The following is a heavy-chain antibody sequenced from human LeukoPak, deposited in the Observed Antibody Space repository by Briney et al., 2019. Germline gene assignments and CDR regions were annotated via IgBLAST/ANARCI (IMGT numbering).Heavy chain of an antibody. D-gene: IGHD4-23*01. CDR3: ASSYGSNFPSEH. Sequence: GGSLRLSCAASGFTFSSYWMHWVRQAPGKGLVWVSRINSDGSNILYADPVKGRFTISRDNAKNTLYLQVNSLRAEDTAVYYCASSYGSNFPSEHWGQGTLVTVSS. CDR2: INSDGSNI. V-gene: IGHV3-74*01. CDR1: GFTFSSYW. J-gene: IGHJ1*01.